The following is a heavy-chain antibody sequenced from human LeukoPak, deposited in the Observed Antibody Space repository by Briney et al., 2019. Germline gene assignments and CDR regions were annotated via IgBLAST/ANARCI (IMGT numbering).Heavy chain of an antibody. Sequence: GGSLRLSCAASGFTFSSYWMSWVRQAPGKGLEWVSYISSSGNTIYYADSVKGRFTISRDNAKNSLYLQMNSLRAEDTAVYYCARERSMSVDYWGQGTLVTVSS. CDR1: GFTFSSYW. V-gene: IGHV3-48*04. D-gene: IGHD6-6*01. CDR2: ISSSGNTI. J-gene: IGHJ4*02. CDR3: ARERSMSVDY.